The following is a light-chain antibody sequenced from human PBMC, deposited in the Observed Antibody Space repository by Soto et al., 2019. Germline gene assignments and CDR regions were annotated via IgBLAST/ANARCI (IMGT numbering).Light chain of an antibody. J-gene: IGLJ3*02. Sequence: QSALTQPPSASGSPGQSVTISCTGTSSDVGSYKYVSWYQQHPGKAPKLMVYEVTKRPSGVPDRFSGSKSANTASLTISGVQAEDEADYYCSSYAGNFWVFGGGTKLTVL. CDR3: SSYAGNFWV. CDR1: SSDVGSYKY. V-gene: IGLV2-8*01. CDR2: EVT.